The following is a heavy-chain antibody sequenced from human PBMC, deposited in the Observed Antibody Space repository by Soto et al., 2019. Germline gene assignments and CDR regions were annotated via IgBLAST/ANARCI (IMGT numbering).Heavy chain of an antibody. V-gene: IGHV1-2*02. J-gene: IGHJ4*02. Sequence: GASLQVSCKACGYTFTGHYIHWVRQAPEQGPEWMGEIGPESGATRYAQKFQGRVTMTRDMSITTVYMELNNLSPDDTAVYYCGRGRSGQIVVFYWGQGTPVTVSS. D-gene: IGHD5-12*01. CDR2: IGPESGAT. CDR1: GYTFTGHY. CDR3: GRGRSGQIVVFY.